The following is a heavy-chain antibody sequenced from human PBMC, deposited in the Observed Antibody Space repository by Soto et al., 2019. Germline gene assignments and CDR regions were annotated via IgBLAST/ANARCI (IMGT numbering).Heavy chain of an antibody. Sequence: SETLSLTCGVSGGSLSGATYSLNWIRQPPGKGLEWIGYIFPSWTTYYNPSLKSRVTISIDVSKNQFSLSLRSLTAADTAVYYCARSRQFEYWSQGTMVTVSS. CDR3: ARSRQFEY. CDR1: GGSLSGATYS. CDR2: IFPSWTT. J-gene: IGHJ4*02. V-gene: IGHV4-30-2*01.